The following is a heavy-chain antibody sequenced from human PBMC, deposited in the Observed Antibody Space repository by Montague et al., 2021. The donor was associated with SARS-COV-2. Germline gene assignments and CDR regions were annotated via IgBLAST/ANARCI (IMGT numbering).Heavy chain of an antibody. J-gene: IGHJ3*02. CDR3: ARGVEMATMGDSFDI. D-gene: IGHD5-24*01. V-gene: IGHV3-21*01. Sequence: ADSVKGRFTISRDNAKNSLYLQMNSLRAEDTAVYYCARGVEMATMGDSFDIWGQGTMVTVSS.